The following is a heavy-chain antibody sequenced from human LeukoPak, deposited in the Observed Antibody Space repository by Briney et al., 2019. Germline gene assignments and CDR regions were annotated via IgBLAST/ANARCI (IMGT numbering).Heavy chain of an antibody. Sequence: PSETLSLTCTVSGGSISSSSYYWGWIRQPPGKGLEWLGYIYYSGSTNYNPSLKSRVTLSLDTSKNQFSLKLTSVTAADTAVYYCANEVIRDHFYYYMDVWGKGTTVTISS. J-gene: IGHJ6*03. D-gene: IGHD3-10*01. V-gene: IGHV4-61*05. CDR2: IYYSGST. CDR1: GGSISSSSYY. CDR3: ANEVIRDHFYYYMDV.